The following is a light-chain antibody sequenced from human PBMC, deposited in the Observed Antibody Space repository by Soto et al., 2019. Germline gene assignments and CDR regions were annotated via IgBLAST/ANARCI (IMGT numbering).Light chain of an antibody. Sequence: QSALTQPASVSGSPRHSITISCTGTSSDIGHYDYVSWYQQHTGKAPQLRMYHVTYRPSGVSNRYSGSKSGNSASLTISGFQADQESDYYVCSLTTSYNFVFGSGTNLTVL. J-gene: IGLJ1*01. CDR2: HVT. V-gene: IGLV2-14*03. CDR3: CSLTTSYNFV. CDR1: SSDIGHYDY.